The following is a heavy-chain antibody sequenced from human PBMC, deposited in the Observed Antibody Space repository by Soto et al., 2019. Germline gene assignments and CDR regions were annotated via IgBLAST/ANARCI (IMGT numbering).Heavy chain of an antibody. CDR1: GASIGSGGYS. CDR3: AREGSFGSGTPWNCDP. CDR2: FYPNGST. J-gene: IGHJ5*02. D-gene: IGHD3-10*01. V-gene: IGHV4-30-2*01. Sequence: QVQLQESGSGLVKPSQTLSLTCTVSGASIGSGGYSWSWVRQPPGKGLAWIGRFYPNGSTYYNPSLGCRVTLLADSPNNKISMRLTSLTAVDTAVYYWAREGSFGSGTPWNCDPWGQGTLVTVSS.